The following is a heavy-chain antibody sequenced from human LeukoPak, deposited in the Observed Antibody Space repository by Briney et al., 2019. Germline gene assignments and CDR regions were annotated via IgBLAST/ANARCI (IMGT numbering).Heavy chain of an antibody. CDR2: IYTSGST. V-gene: IGHV4-4*07. Sequence: SETLSLTCTVSGGSISSYYWSWIRQPAGKGLEWIGRIYTSGSTNYNPSLKSRVTMSVDTSKHQFSLKLSSVTAADTAVYYCAREDYDFWSGQLDAFDIWGQGTMVTVSS. CDR1: GGSISSYY. CDR3: AREDYDFWSGQLDAFDI. D-gene: IGHD3-3*01. J-gene: IGHJ3*02.